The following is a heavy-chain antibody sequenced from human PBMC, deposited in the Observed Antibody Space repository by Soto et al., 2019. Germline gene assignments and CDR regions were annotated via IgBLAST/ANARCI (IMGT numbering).Heavy chain of an antibody. CDR2: IYYSGST. CDR1: GGSISSSSYY. D-gene: IGHD2-15*01. Sequence: SETLSLTCTVSGGSISSSSYYWGWIRQPPGKGLEWIGSIYYSGSTYYNPSLKSRVTISVDTSKNQFSLKLSSVTAADTAVYYCARRPYSFPPTYYFDYWGQGTLVTVSS. J-gene: IGHJ4*02. CDR3: ARRPYSFPPTYYFDY. V-gene: IGHV4-39*01.